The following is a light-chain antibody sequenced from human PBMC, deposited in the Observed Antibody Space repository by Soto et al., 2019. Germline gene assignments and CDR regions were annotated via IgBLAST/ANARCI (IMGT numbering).Light chain of an antibody. V-gene: IGKV3-11*01. CDR2: DAS. J-gene: IGKJ3*01. CDR1: QSVSSY. CDR3: QQRSNWRFT. Sequence: EIVLTQSPATLSLSPGERATLSCRASQSVSSYLAWYQQKPGQAPRLLIYDASSRATGIPARFSGSGSGAAFTLTSSSLEPEDFAVYYCQQRSNWRFTFGPGTKVEIK.